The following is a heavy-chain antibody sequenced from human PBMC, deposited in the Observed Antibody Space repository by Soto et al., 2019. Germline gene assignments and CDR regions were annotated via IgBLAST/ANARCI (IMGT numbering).Heavy chain of an antibody. CDR1: GYTFTSYA. D-gene: IGHD6-6*01. Sequence: ASVKVSCKASGYTFTSYAMHWVRQAPGQRLEWMGWINAGNGNTKYSQKFQGRVTITRDTSASTAYMELSSLRSEDTAVYYCASFNGGSSSPRYGMDVWGQGTTVTVSS. V-gene: IGHV1-3*01. J-gene: IGHJ6*02. CDR2: INAGNGNT. CDR3: ASFNGGSSSPRYGMDV.